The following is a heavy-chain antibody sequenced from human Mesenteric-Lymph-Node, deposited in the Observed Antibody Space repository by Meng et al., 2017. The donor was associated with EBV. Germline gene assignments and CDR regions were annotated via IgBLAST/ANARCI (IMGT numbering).Heavy chain of an antibody. CDR3: AKVDGSGRSNWLDP. Sequence: VQPREAAPGLLQPPGTLSPTCAVSGGSISSYNWWSWVRQPPGKGLEWIGEIYHSGSTTNNPSLRSRVTISVDKSKNQFSLRLSSVTTADTAVYYCAKVDGSGRSNWLDPWGQGTLVTVSS. J-gene: IGHJ5*02. CDR2: IYHSGST. D-gene: IGHD3-10*01. V-gene: IGHV4-4*03. CDR1: GGSISSYNW.